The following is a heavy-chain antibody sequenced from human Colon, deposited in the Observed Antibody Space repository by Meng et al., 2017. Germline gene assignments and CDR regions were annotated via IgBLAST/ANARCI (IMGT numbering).Heavy chain of an antibody. J-gene: IGHJ3*02. Sequence: GGSLRLSCAVSDFTVSDKYMGWVRQAPGKGLEWVAIVYRAGGTDYPDSVKGRFNISRDNSRDTLYLHMSSLRGDDTAVYYCATSSLGWGGDAFDIWGQGTTVTVS. CDR2: VYRAGGT. V-gene: IGHV3-53*01. D-gene: IGHD7-27*01. CDR3: ATSSLGWGGDAFDI. CDR1: DFTVSDKY.